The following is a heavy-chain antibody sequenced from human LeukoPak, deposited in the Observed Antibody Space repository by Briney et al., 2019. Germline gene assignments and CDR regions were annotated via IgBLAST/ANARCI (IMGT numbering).Heavy chain of an antibody. Sequence: SETLSLTCTVPGGSISSSSYYWGWIRQPPGKGLEWIGSIYYSGSTYYNPSLKSRVTISVDTSKNQFSLKLSSVTAADTAVYYCARVLGVFSSYARGGYYFDYWGQGTLVTVSS. CDR3: ARVLGVFSSYARGGYYFDY. CDR2: IYYSGST. V-gene: IGHV4-39*07. CDR1: GGSISSSSYY. D-gene: IGHD2-8*01. J-gene: IGHJ4*02.